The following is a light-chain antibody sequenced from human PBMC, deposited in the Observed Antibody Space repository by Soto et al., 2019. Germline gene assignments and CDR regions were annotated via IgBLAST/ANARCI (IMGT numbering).Light chain of an antibody. Sequence: DIQLTQSPSFLSASVGDRVTITCRASQGISGYLAWYQQKPGKVPKLLIYSTSTLQSGVPSRFSGSASGTEFTLTISSLQPEDFATYYCQQLNTYLITFGQGTRLDI. CDR3: QQLNTYLIT. CDR2: STS. CDR1: QGISGY. J-gene: IGKJ5*01. V-gene: IGKV1-9*01.